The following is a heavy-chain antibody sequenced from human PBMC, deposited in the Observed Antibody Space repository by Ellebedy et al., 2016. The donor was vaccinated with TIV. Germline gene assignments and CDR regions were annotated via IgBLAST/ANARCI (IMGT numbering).Heavy chain of an antibody. CDR3: ARGGGSSSFMPYYFDF. Sequence: GGSLRLXXAASGLTFSSYGMHWVRQAPGKGLEWVAFIGYDGSNKYCADSVKGRFSISRDNYHNMLYLQMNSLRVEDTAVYYCARGGGSSSFMPYYFDFWGQGNVVTVSS. V-gene: IGHV3-30*02. CDR1: GLTFSSYG. D-gene: IGHD6-6*01. CDR2: IGYDGSNK. J-gene: IGHJ4*02.